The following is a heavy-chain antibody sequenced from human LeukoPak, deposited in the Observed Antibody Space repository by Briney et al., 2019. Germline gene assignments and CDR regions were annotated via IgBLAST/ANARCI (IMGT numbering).Heavy chain of an antibody. Sequence: PSETLSLTCTVSGGSIGSGGNYWSWLRQLPGKGLEWLGYIYYVGNTNYNPSLKSRLSMSVDTSKNQFSLSLTSVTAADTAVYYCARIEVIGSTRYFDYWGQGAMVSVSA. J-gene: IGHJ4*02. D-gene: IGHD3-16*02. CDR1: GGSIGSGGNY. CDR3: ARIEVIGSTRYFDY. CDR2: IYYVGNT. V-gene: IGHV4-31*03.